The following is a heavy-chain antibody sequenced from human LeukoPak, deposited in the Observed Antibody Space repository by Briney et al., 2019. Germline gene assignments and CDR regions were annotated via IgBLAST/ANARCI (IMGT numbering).Heavy chain of an antibody. CDR3: ARDLVGSHTSYSSGAWDY. CDR1: GGTFSNYA. CDR2: IIPIFDTA. D-gene: IGHD3-9*01. V-gene: IGHV1-69*13. Sequence: SVKVSCKASGGTFSNYAISWGRQAPGQGLEWMGGIIPIFDTADYAQKFQGRLTITADESTSTAYMELSSLRAEDTAVYYCARDLVGSHTSYSSGAWDYWGQGTLVTVSS. J-gene: IGHJ4*02.